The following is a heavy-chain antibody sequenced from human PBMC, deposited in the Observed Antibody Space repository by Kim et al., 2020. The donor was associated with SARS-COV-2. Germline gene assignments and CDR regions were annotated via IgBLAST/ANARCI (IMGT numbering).Heavy chain of an antibody. CDR3: ARDLGYNWNYYYYYGMDV. CDR1: GGSISSYY. Sequence: SETLSLTCTVSGGSISSYYWSWIRQPPGKGLEWIGYIYYSGSTNYNPSLKSRVTISVDTSKNQFSLKLSSVPAADTAVYYCARDLGYNWNYYYYYGMDVWGQGTTVTVSS. CDR2: IYYSGST. D-gene: IGHD1-20*01. J-gene: IGHJ6*02. V-gene: IGHV4-59*01.